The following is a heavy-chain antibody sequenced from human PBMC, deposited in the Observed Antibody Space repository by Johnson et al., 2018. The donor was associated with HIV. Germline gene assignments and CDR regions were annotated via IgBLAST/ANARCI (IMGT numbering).Heavy chain of an antibody. Sequence: QVQLVESGGGVVQPGRSLRLSCAASGFTFSSYGMHWVRQAPGKGLEWVAVISYDGSNKYYADSVKGRFTISRDNSKNTLYLQMNSLRAEDTAVYYCARDPLGSSWFEGDAFDIWGQGTMVTVS. J-gene: IGHJ3*02. V-gene: IGHV3-30*03. CDR1: GFTFSSYG. CDR2: ISYDGSNK. D-gene: IGHD6-13*01. CDR3: ARDPLGSSWFEGDAFDI.